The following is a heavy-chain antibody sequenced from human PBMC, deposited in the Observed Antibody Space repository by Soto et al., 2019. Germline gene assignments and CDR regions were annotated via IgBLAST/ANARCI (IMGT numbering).Heavy chain of an antibody. CDR2: INPSGGST. CDR3: ARGLIYDSSGYYCDY. J-gene: IGHJ4*02. D-gene: IGHD3-22*01. Sequence: ASVKVSCKASGYTFTSYGISWVRQAPGQGLEWMGIINPSGGSTRYAQKFQGRVTMTRDTSTSTVYMELSSLRSEDTAVYYCARGLIYDSSGYYCDYWGQGTLVTVSS. V-gene: IGHV1-46*01. CDR1: GYTFTSYG.